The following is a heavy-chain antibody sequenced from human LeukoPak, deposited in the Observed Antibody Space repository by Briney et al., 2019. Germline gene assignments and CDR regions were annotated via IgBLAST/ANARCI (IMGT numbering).Heavy chain of an antibody. CDR2: IWNDGSNK. CDR3: ATDLREYSYGYYFDY. J-gene: IGHJ4*02. Sequence: PGGSLRLSCAGSGFSVSNYYMNWVRQAPGKGLEWVALIWNDGSNKYYADSVKGRFTISRDNSKNTLYLQMNSLRAEDTAVYYCATDLREYSYGYYFDYWGQGTLVTVSS. CDR1: GFSVSNYY. D-gene: IGHD5-18*01. V-gene: IGHV3-30*02.